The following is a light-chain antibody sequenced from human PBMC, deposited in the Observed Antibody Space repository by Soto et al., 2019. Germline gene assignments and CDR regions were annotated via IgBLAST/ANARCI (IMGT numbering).Light chain of an antibody. Sequence: ELLLTQSPGTPCLHPRERATLSCRASQSISSSYLAWYQQKPGQAPRLLIYGPSSRATGIPDRFSGSGSGTDFTLTINRLEPEELAVYDCQPYDSSPRTFGQGTPVAIK. CDR1: QSISSSY. CDR2: GPS. V-gene: IGKV3-20*01. CDR3: QPYDSSPRT. J-gene: IGKJ1*01.